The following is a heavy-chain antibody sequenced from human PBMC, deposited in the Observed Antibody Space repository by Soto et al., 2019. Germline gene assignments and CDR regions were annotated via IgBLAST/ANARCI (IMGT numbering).Heavy chain of an antibody. CDR2: ITSSSSTI. CDR3: ARGRGYCSGISCYIDF. V-gene: IGHV3-48*02. D-gene: IGHD2-2*02. J-gene: IGHJ4*02. CDR1: GFTFSSYS. Sequence: EVQLVESGGGLVQSGGSLRLSCAASGFTFSSYSMYWVRQAPGKGLEWVSYITSSSSTIYYADSVKGRFTSSRDNAKNPLYQQMNSLRDEDSPVYYCARGRGYCSGISCYIDFWGQGILVTVSS.